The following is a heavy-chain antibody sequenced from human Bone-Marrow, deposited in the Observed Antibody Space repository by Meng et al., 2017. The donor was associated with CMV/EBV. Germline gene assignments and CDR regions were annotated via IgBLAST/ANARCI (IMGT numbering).Heavy chain of an antibody. CDR1: GFTFSTYG. V-gene: IGHV3-33*06. CDR3: AKDHCGGDCYNSGWFDP. J-gene: IGHJ5*02. D-gene: IGHD2-21*01. CDR2: IWYDGSNT. Sequence: GSLRLSCAASGFTFSTYGMHWVRQTPGKGLEWLTVIWYDGSNTYYADSVKGRFIISRDNSRNTLYLQMNSLRVEDTAVYYCAKDHCGGDCYNSGWFDPWGHGPRVNGAS.